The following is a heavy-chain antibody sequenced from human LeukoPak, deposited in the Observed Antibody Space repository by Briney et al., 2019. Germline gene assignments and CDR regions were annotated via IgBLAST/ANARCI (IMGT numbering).Heavy chain of an antibody. Sequence: GSLRLSCAASGFTFSSYAMSWIRQPPGKGLEWIGEINHSGSTNYNPSLKSRVTISVDTSKNQFSLKLSSVTAADTAVYYCARGGKKIMITFGGVIVSLGAFDYWGQGTLVTVSS. CDR1: GFTFSSYA. J-gene: IGHJ4*02. CDR3: ARGGKKIMITFGGVIVSLGAFDY. CDR2: INHSGST. V-gene: IGHV4-34*01. D-gene: IGHD3-16*02.